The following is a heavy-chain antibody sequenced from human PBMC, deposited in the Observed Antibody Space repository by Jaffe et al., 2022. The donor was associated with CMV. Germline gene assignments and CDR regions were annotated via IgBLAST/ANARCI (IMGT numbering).Heavy chain of an antibody. CDR2: ISGSGGST. CDR3: AKVSESKGVFGVVTQSYYYGMDV. V-gene: IGHV3-23*01. J-gene: IGHJ6*02. CDR1: GFTFSSYA. D-gene: IGHD3-3*01. Sequence: EVQLLESGGGLVQPGGSLRLSCAASGFTFSSYAMSWVRQAPGKGLEWVSAISGSGGSTYYADSVKGRFTISRDNSKNTLYLQMNSLRAEDTAVYYCAKVSESKGVFGVVTQSYYYGMDVWGQGTTVTVSS.